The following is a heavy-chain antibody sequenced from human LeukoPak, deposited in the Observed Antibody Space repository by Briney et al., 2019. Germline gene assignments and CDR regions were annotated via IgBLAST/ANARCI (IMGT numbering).Heavy chain of an antibody. J-gene: IGHJ4*02. CDR1: GFTFSSYA. V-gene: IGHV3-23*01. Sequence: GGSLRLSCAASGFTFSSYAMNWVRQAPGKGLEWVSVISSGGGSTYYADSVKGRFTVSRDNSKNTMYLQMNSLTAEGTAVYYCANRAVAGTRPFDYWGQGTLVTVSS. D-gene: IGHD6-19*01. CDR3: ANRAVAGTRPFDY. CDR2: ISSGGGST.